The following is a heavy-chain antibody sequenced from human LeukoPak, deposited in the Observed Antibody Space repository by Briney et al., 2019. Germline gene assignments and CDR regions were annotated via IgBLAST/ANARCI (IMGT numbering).Heavy chain of an antibody. CDR2: ISRSGSST. J-gene: IGHJ2*01. CDR1: GFTFSSSE. D-gene: IGHD1-14*01. Sequence: GGSLRLSCAASGFTFSSSEMNWVRQAQGKGLEWVSYISRSGSSTYYPDSVKGRFTISRDNDKNSLSLQMNSLRAEDTAVYYCARGSQPGPSYFDLWGRGTLVTVSS. CDR3: ARGSQPGPSYFDL. V-gene: IGHV3-48*03.